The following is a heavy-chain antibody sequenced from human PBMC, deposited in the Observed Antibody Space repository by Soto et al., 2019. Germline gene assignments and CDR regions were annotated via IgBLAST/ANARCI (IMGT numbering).Heavy chain of an antibody. CDR1: GFTFSSYW. J-gene: IGHJ4*02. CDR3: AKIRLLTTVDY. Sequence: EVQLVESGGGLVQPGGSLRLSCAASGFTFSSYWMSWFRQAPGKGLEGVANIKQDGSEKYSVDSVKGGFTISRDNAKNSLYLQMHSLRAEDTAIYYCAKIRLLTTVDYWGQGTLVTVSS. CDR2: IKQDGSEK. D-gene: IGHD4-17*01. V-gene: IGHV3-7*03.